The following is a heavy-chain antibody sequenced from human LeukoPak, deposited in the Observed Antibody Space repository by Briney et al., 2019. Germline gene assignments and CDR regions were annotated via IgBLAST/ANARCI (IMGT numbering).Heavy chain of an antibody. V-gene: IGHV4-59*08. CDR1: GGSISSYY. Sequence: PSETLSLTCTVSGGSISSYYWSWLRQPPGKGLEWLGYIYYSGSTNYNPSLKSRVTISVDTSKNQFSLKLSSVTAADTAVYYCARRSSLVSYGFYSGYYYYGMDVWGQGTTVTVSS. D-gene: IGHD5-18*01. CDR2: IYYSGST. CDR3: ARRSSLVSYGFYSGYYYYGMDV. J-gene: IGHJ6*02.